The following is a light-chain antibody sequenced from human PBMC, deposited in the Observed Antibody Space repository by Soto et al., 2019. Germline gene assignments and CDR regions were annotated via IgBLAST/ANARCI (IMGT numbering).Light chain of an antibody. J-gene: IGKJ1*01. CDR1: QSVLHSPTNNNY. V-gene: IGKV4-1*01. Sequence: DIVMTQSPDSLAVSLGERATINCKSSQSVLHSPTNNNYLAWYQKKQGQPPKLLIYWASTRESGVPDRFSGSGSGTDFTLTINSLQAEDAAVYYCHQYYSIPRTFGQGTKVEIK. CDR2: WAS. CDR3: HQYYSIPRT.